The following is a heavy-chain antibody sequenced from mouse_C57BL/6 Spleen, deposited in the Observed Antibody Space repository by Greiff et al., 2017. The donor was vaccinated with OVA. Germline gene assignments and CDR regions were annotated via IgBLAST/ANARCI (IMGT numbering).Heavy chain of an antibody. V-gene: IGHV1-22*01. CDR2: INPNNGGT. J-gene: IGHJ4*01. CDR1: GYTFTDYN. D-gene: IGHD1-1*01. CDR3: ARTYYGSGDYAMDY. Sequence: VQLQQSGPELVKPGASVKMSCKASGYTFTDYNMHWVKQSHGKSLEWIGYINPNNGGTSSNQKFKGKATLTVNKSSSTAYMELRSLTSEDSAVYYCARTYYGSGDYAMDYWGQGTSVTVSS.